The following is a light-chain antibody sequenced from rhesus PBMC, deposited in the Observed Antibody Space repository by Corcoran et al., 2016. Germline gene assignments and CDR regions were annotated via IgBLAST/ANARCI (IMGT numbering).Light chain of an antibody. CDR1: SSDIGGYNY. Sequence: QAALTQPPSVSGSPGQSVTISCTGTSSDIGGYNYVSWYQQHPGKAPKLMIYDVSKRPSGVSDRFSGSKSGNTASLTIYGLQAEDEADYYCSSYAGSNTFIFGAGTRLTVL. V-gene: IGLV2-23*01. CDR3: SSYAGSNTFI. CDR2: DVS. J-gene: IGLJ1*01.